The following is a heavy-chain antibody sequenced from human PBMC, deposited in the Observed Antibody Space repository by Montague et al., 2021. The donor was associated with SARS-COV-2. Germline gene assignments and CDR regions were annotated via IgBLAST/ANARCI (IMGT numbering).Heavy chain of an antibody. CDR2: IYYSGST. CDR1: GGSISSYY. D-gene: IGHD3-22*01. J-gene: IGHJ2*01. V-gene: IGHV4-59*01. Sequence: SETLSLTCTVSGGSISSYYWSWIRQPPGKGLEWIGYIYYSGSTNYNPSLKSRVTISVDTSKNQFSLKLSSVTAADTAVYYCARGPQEYRITMIVVDYWYFDLWGRGTLATASS. CDR3: ARGPQEYRITMIVVDYWYFDL.